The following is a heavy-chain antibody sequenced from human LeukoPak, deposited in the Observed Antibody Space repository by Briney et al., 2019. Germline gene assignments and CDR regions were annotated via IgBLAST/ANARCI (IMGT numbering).Heavy chain of an antibody. J-gene: IGHJ6*02. V-gene: IGHV3-33*01. D-gene: IGHD3/OR15-3a*01. CDR1: GFTFSSYG. CDR2: IWYDGSNK. Sequence: GRSLRLSCAASGFTFSSYGMHWVRQAPGKGLEWVAVIWYDGSNKYYADSVKGRFTISRDNSKNTLYLQMNSLRAEDTAVYYCARDRGPHYYYGMDVWGQGTTVTVSS. CDR3: ARDRGPHYYYGMDV.